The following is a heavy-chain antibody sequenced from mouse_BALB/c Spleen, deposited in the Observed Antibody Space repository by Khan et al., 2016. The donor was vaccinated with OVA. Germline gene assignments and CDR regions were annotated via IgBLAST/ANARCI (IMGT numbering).Heavy chain of an antibody. CDR1: GFDFSRYW. CDR3: AGRGDYYGSSPAWFAY. CDR2: INPDSSTI. V-gene: IGHV4-1*02. J-gene: IGHJ3*01. Sequence: EVQLLESGGGLVQPGGSLKLSCAASGFDFSRYWMSWVRQAPGKGLEWIGEINPDSSTINYTPSLKDKFIISRDNAKNTLYLQMSKVRSEDTALYYCAGRGDYYGSSPAWFAYWGQGTLVTVSA. D-gene: IGHD1-1*01.